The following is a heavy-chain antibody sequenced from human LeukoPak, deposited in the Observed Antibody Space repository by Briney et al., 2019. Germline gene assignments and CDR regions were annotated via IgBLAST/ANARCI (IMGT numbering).Heavy chain of an antibody. CDR1: GFTFSSYA. J-gene: IGHJ6*03. V-gene: IGHV3-23*01. CDR3: AKVYSNRYYYYYYMDV. D-gene: IGHD4-11*01. CDR2: ISGSGGST. Sequence: GGSLRLSCAASGFTFSSYAMSWVRRAPGKGLEWVSAISGSGGSTYYADSVKGRFTISRDNSKNTLYLQMNSLRAEDTAVYYCAKVYSNRYYYYYYMDVWGKGTTVTVSS.